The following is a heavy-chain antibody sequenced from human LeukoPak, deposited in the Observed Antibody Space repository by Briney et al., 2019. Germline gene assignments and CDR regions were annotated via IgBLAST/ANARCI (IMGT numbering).Heavy chain of an antibody. CDR2: ISSSGSTI. CDR3: AKSQWVSLHFSFDF. J-gene: IGHJ4*02. V-gene: IGHV3-48*03. CDR1: GFTFSSYE. Sequence: PGGSLRLSCAASGFTFSSYEMNWVRQAPGKGLEWVSYISSSGSTIYYADSVKGRFTISRDNAKNSLYLQMNSLRADDTAIYYCAKSQWVSLHFSFDFWGQGTLVTVSS. D-gene: IGHD5-24*01.